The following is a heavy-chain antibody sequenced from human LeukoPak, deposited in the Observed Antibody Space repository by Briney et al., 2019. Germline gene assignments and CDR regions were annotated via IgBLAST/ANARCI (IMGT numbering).Heavy chain of an antibody. J-gene: IGHJ4*02. V-gene: IGHV3-48*02. Sequence: GGSLRLSCAASGFTFSRFGMNWVRQAPGKGLEWVSYIGSSSSSSTIYYADSVKGRFTISRDNAKNSLYLQMNSLRDEDTAVYYCAQKGGADYWGQGTLVTVSS. CDR3: AQKGGADY. D-gene: IGHD2-15*01. CDR1: GFTFSRFG. CDR2: IGSSSSSSTI.